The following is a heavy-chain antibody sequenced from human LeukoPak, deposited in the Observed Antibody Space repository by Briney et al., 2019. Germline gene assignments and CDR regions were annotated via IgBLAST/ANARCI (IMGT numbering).Heavy chain of an antibody. D-gene: IGHD5-12*01. CDR1: GYRLRNHG. Sequence: ASVKVSCKASGYRLRNHGISWVRQAPGQGLEWMGWIGADSGDTHGDTHYAEKLQGRVTMTTDTSTDTAYMDLRSLTSDDTAVYYCARGTVATINFSYYYMDVWGKGTTVTVSS. CDR2: IGADSGDTHGDT. V-gene: IGHV1-18*01. CDR3: ARGTVATINFSYYYMDV. J-gene: IGHJ6*03.